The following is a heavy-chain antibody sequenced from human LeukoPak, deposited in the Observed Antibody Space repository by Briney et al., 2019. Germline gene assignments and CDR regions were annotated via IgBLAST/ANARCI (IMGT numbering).Heavy chain of an antibody. Sequence: GGSLRLSCAASGFTFSSYGMHWVRQAPGKGLEWVAVISYDGSNKYYADSVKGRFTISRDNSKNTLYLQMNSLRAEDTAVYYCAKDRGPNREWLVMKGYYYGMDVWGQGTTVTVSS. CDR2: ISYDGSNK. V-gene: IGHV3-30*18. CDR3: AKDRGPNREWLVMKGYYYGMDV. D-gene: IGHD6-19*01. J-gene: IGHJ6*02. CDR1: GFTFSSYG.